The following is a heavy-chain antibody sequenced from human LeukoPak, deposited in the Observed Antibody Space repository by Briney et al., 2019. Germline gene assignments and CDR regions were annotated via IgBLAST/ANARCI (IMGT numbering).Heavy chain of an antibody. CDR3: AKGDTTWGLPHDY. V-gene: IGHV3-23*01. Sequence: HPGGSLRLSCAASGFTFSSYGMSWVRQAPGKGLEWVSAISGSGGSTYYADSVKGRFTISRDNSKNTLYLQMNSLRAEDTAVYYCAKGDTTWGLPHDYWGQGTLVTVSS. CDR2: ISGSGGST. D-gene: IGHD1-26*01. CDR1: GFTFSSYG. J-gene: IGHJ4*02.